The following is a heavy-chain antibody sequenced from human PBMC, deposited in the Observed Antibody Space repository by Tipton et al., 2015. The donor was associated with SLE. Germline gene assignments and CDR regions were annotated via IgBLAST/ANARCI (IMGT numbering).Heavy chain of an antibody. V-gene: IGHV4-59*01. CDR1: GGSISSYY. Sequence: TLSLTCTVSGGSISSYYWSWIRQPPGKGLEWIGYIYYSGGTNYNPSLKSRVTISVDTSKNQFSLKLSSVTAADTAVYYCARSRDSSSYYYYYMDVWGKGTTVTVSS. J-gene: IGHJ6*03. CDR3: ARSRDSSSYYYYYMDV. CDR2: IYYSGGT. D-gene: IGHD6-13*01.